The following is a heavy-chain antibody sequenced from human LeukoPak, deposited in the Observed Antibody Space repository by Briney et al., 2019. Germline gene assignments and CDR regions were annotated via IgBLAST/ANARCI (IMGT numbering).Heavy chain of an antibody. J-gene: IGHJ5*02. CDR1: GFTFSDYY. CDR3: AREVVPAAKGVGFDP. CDR2: ISSSGSTI. Sequence: GGSLRLSCAASGFTFSDYYMSWIRQAPGKGLEWVSYISSSGSTIYYADSVKGRFTISRNNAKNSLYLQMNSLRAEDTAVYYCAREVVPAAKGVGFDPWGQGTLVTVSS. V-gene: IGHV3-11*01. D-gene: IGHD2-2*01.